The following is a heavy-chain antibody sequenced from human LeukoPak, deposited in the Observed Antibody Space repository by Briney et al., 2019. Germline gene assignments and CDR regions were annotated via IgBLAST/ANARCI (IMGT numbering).Heavy chain of an antibody. CDR3: ARAHYYDSSGYYLDY. D-gene: IGHD3-22*01. Sequence: SETLSLTCAVSGGSISSGGYSWSWIRQPPGKGLEWIGYIYHSGSTYCNPSLKSRVTISVDRSKNQFSLKLSSVTAADTAVYYCARAHYYDSSGYYLDYWGQGTLVTVSS. CDR1: GGSISSGGYS. J-gene: IGHJ4*02. CDR2: IYHSGST. V-gene: IGHV4-30-2*01.